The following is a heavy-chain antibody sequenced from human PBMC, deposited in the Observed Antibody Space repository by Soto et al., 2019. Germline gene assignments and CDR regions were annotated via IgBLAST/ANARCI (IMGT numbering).Heavy chain of an antibody. Sequence: SETLSLTCAVSGDSISSNVWWRWVRQPPGKGLEWIGEAYHNGLTDYNPSLKSRVTMSVDTSKNEFSLKLTSVTAADTAIYYCARDAAVPGESDRLAYWGKGTLLPVPA. CDR2: AYHNGLT. D-gene: IGHD6-19*01. CDR3: ARDAAVPGESDRLAY. CDR1: GDSISSNVW. V-gene: IGHV4-4*02. J-gene: IGHJ4*02.